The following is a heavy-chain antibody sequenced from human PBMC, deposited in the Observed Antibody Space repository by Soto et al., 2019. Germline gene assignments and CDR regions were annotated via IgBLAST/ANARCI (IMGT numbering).Heavy chain of an antibody. D-gene: IGHD2-15*01. V-gene: IGHV4-39*01. CDR1: GGSISSSSYY. J-gene: IGHJ5*02. CDR2: IYYSGST. Sequence: SETLSLTCTVSGGSISSSSYYWGWIRQPPGKGLEWIGSIYYSGSTYYNPSLKSRVTISVDTSKNQFSLKLSSVTAADTAVYYCARWAKYCRANNWFDPWGQGTRVTVSS. CDR3: ARWAKYCRANNWFDP.